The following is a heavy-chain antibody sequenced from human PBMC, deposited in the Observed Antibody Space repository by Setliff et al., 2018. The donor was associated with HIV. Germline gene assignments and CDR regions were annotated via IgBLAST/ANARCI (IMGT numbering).Heavy chain of an antibody. CDR1: GYTFTKYY. D-gene: IGHD2-15*01. J-gene: IGHJ6*03. CDR3: ARDVLPQDVRLLVSYYMDV. Sequence: GASVKVSCKASGYTFTKYYIHWVRQAPGQGLEWMGIINPSSGKIGYAQKFQGRVTMTTDTSTSIAYMELRSLRSDDTAVFYCARDVLPQDVRLLVSYYMDVWGKGTTVTVSS. V-gene: IGHV1-46*01. CDR2: INPSSGKI.